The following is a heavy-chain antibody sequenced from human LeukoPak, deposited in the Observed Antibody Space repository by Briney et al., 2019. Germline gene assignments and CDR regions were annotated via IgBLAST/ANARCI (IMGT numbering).Heavy chain of an antibody. Sequence: SETLSLTCIVSGGSISSYYWSWIRQPPGKGLEWIGYIYYSGSTNYNPSLKSRVTISVETSKNEFSLKLRSVTAADTAVYYCARVTGYRIEDYFDYWGQGTLATVSS. D-gene: IGHD6-13*01. CDR3: ARVTGYRIEDYFDY. CDR1: GGSISSYY. CDR2: IYYSGST. V-gene: IGHV4-59*01. J-gene: IGHJ4*02.